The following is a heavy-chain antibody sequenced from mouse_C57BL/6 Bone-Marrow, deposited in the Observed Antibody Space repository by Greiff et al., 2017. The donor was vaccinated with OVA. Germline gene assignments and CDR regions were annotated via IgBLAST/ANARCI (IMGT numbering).Heavy chain of an antibody. CDR3: ANYYYGSSPSYWYFDV. CDR2: IYPGDGDT. V-gene: IGHV1-80*01. Sequence: QVQLQQSGAELVKPGASVKISCKASGYAFSSYWMNWVKQRHGKGLEWIGQIYPGDGDTNYNGKFKGKATLTADKSSSTAYMQLSSLTSEDSAVYFCANYYYGSSPSYWYFDVWGTGTTVTVSS. J-gene: IGHJ1*03. D-gene: IGHD1-1*01. CDR1: GYAFSSYW.